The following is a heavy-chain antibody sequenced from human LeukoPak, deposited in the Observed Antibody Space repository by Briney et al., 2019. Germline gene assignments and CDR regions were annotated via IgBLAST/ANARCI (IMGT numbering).Heavy chain of an antibody. J-gene: IGHJ4*02. CDR2: IYYSGST. CDR3: ARYDFGPFSFDY. CDR1: GGSISSSSYY. D-gene: IGHD4/OR15-4a*01. Sequence: SETLSLTCTVSGGSISSSSYYWGWIRQPPGKGLEWIGSIYYSGSTYYNPSLKSRVTISVDTSKNQFSLKLSSVTAADTAVYYCARYDFGPFSFDYWGQGTLVTVSS. V-gene: IGHV4-39*01.